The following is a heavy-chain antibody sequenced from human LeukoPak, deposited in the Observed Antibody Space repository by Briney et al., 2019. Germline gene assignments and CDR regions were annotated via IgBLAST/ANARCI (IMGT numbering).Heavy chain of an antibody. D-gene: IGHD1-14*01. J-gene: IGHJ6*02. Sequence: ASVKVSCKASGYTFTSYVIHWVRQAPGERLEWMGWINAATGNTKYSQKTQDRVTITRDTSASTTYMELRCLRSEDTAVYFCASQTLSAGSHYLYYFGVDVWGQGTTVTVSS. V-gene: IGHV1-3*01. CDR1: GYTFTSYV. CDR3: ASQTLSAGSHYLYYFGVDV. CDR2: INAATGNT.